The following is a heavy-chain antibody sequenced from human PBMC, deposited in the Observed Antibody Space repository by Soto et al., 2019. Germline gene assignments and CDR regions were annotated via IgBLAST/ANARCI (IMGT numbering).Heavy chain of an antibody. Sequence: PGGSLRLSCAASGFTFSTYSMNWVRQAPGKGLVWVSRISSDGSTTGYADSVKGRFTISRDNAKNTLYLQMNSLRAEDTAVYYCAKNPGYYYDSTGYHFDYWGQGTLVTVSS. CDR3: AKNPGYYYDSTGYHFDY. CDR1: GFTFSTYS. V-gene: IGHV3-74*01. J-gene: IGHJ4*02. CDR2: ISSDGSTT. D-gene: IGHD3-22*01.